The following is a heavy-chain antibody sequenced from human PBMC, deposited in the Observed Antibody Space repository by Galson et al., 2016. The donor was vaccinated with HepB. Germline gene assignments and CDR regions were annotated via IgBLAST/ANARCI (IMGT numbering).Heavy chain of an antibody. CDR1: GFTFRSHA. Sequence: SLRLSCAASGFTFRSHAMHWIRQAPGKGLEYVSAISSNGGTTYYASSVKGRFTISRDNSKNTLYLQMGSLRAEDMAVYYCARLEYQLISLGFDAFDIWGQGTMVTVSS. J-gene: IGHJ3*02. CDR2: ISSNGGTT. CDR3: ARLEYQLISLGFDAFDI. V-gene: IGHV3-64*01. D-gene: IGHD3-16*01.